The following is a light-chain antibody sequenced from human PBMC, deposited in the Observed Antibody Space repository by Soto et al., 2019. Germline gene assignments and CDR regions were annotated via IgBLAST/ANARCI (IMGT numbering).Light chain of an antibody. CDR1: QSVRCY. V-gene: IGKV3-11*01. CDR2: DAS. Sequence: EIVLTQSPATLSLSPGERATLSCRASQSVRCYFACYQQKPGQAPRLLIYDASNSATGIPARFSGSGSGTDFTLTIRSLEPEDFAVYYCQQRSNWPPYTFGQGTKLEI. CDR3: QQRSNWPPYT. J-gene: IGKJ2*01.